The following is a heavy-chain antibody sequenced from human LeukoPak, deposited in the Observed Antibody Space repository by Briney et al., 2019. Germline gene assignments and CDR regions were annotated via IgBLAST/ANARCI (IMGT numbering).Heavy chain of an antibody. CDR2: ISASETSI. D-gene: IGHD6-19*01. J-gene: IGHJ4*02. CDR3: VRDNLENQWLERSY. V-gene: IGHV3-48*03. CDR1: GFTFSLYN. Sequence: GGSLRLSCAVSGFTFSLYNMNWVRQAPGKGLEWVSQISASETSIKYADSVRGRFTISRDNVKNSVYLQMNSLRAEDTAIYYCVRDNLENQWLERSYWGQGTLVTVSS.